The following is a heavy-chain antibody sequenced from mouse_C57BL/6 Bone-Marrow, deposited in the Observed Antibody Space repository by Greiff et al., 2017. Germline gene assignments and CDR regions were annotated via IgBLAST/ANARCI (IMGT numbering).Heavy chain of an antibody. Sequence: VKLQESGAELARPGASVKLSCKASGYTFTSYGISWVKQRTGQGLEWIGEIYPRSGNTYYNEKFKGKATLTADKSSGTAYMELRSLTSEDSAVXFCARWYYGSSPYFDYWGQGTTLTVSS. V-gene: IGHV1-81*01. CDR3: ARWYYGSSPYFDY. CDR2: IYPRSGNT. CDR1: GYTFTSYG. J-gene: IGHJ2*01. D-gene: IGHD1-1*01.